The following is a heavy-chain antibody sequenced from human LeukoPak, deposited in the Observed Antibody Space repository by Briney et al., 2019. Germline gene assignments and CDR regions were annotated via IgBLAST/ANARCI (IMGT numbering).Heavy chain of an antibody. V-gene: IGHV1-18*01. CDR1: GYTFTSYG. CDR3: ARVADPYSGSYFDY. CDR2: ISAYNGNT. J-gene: IGHJ4*02. D-gene: IGHD1-26*01. Sequence: GASVKVSCKASGYTFTSYGISWVRQAPGQGLEWVGWISAYNGNTNYAQKLQGRVTMTTDTSTSTAYMELRSLRSDDTAVYYCARVADPYSGSYFDYWGQGTLVTVSS.